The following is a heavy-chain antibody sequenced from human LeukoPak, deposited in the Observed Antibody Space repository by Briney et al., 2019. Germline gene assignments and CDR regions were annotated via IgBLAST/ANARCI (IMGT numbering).Heavy chain of an antibody. J-gene: IGHJ5*02. D-gene: IGHD1-26*01. V-gene: IGHV4-30-2*01. Sequence: ASETLSLTCTVSGGSISSGGYYWSWIRQPPGKGLEWIGYIYHSGSTYYNPSLKGRVTISVDRSKNQFSLKLSSVTAADTAVYYCARDTVSGSYLGNWFDPWGQGTLVTVSS. CDR1: GGSISSGGYY. CDR2: IYHSGST. CDR3: ARDTVSGSYLGNWFDP.